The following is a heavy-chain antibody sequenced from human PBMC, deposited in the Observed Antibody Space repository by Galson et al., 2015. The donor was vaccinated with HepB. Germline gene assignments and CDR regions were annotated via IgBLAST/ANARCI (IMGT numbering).Heavy chain of an antibody. D-gene: IGHD2-2*01. CDR3: ARDFYPNVVPAGIFDY. Sequence: PLRLSCAASGFTVSSNYMSWVRQAPGKGLEWVSVIYSGGSTYYADSVKGRFTISRDNSKNTLYLQMNSLRAEDTAVYYCARDFYPNVVPAGIFDYWGQGTLVTVSS. V-gene: IGHV3-66*01. CDR2: IYSGGST. J-gene: IGHJ4*02. CDR1: GFTVSSNY.